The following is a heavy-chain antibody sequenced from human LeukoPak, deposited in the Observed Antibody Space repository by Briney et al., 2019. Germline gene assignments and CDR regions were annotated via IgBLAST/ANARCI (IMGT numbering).Heavy chain of an antibody. J-gene: IGHJ6*03. V-gene: IGHV4-34*01. CDR2: INHSGST. CDR1: GGSFSGYY. CDR3: AKDIYGDYYYYYYMDV. D-gene: IGHD4-17*01. Sequence: SETLSLTCAVYGGSFSGYYWSWIRQPPGKGLEWIGEINHSGSTNYNPSLKSRVTISVDTSKNQFSLKLSSVTAADTAVYYCAKDIYGDYYYYYYMDVWGKGTTVTVSS.